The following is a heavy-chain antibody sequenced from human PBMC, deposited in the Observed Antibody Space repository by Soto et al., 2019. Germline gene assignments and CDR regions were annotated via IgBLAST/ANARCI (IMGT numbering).Heavy chain of an antibody. CDR2: IYWDVDK. Sequence: QITLKESGPTLVKPTQTLTLTCTFSGFSLSTSGVGVGWIRQPPGKALEWLALIYWDVDKRYSPSLKSRLTITTDTSKNQVVLTMTNMDPVDTATYYSAHSTYSSGWGWFDPWGQVTLVTVSS. D-gene: IGHD6-19*01. V-gene: IGHV2-5*02. J-gene: IGHJ5*02. CDR1: GFSLSTSGVG. CDR3: AHSTYSSGWGWFDP.